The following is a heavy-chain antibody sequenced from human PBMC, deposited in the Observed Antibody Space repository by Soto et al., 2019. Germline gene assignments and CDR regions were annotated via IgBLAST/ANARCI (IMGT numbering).Heavy chain of an antibody. CDR1: GSTFTSYC. CDR3: ARGAPAAVGLYGSSSVHHASFQY. V-gene: IGHV1-18*01. J-gene: IGHJ4*02. D-gene: IGHD2-2*01. CDR2: ISAYNGST. Sequence: ASVKVSCKAAGSTFTSYCISWVRQAPGQVLEWMGWISAYNGSTNYAQKLQGRVTMTTDTSTSTAYMELRSLRSDDTAVYYCARGAPAAVGLYGSSSVHHASFQYWGQGTLVNVS.